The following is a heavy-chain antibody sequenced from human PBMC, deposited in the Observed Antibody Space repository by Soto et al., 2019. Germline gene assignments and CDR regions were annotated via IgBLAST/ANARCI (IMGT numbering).Heavy chain of an antibody. Sequence: QLQLQESGPGLVKPSETLSLTCTVSGGSISSSSYYWGWIRQPPGKVLEWIGSIYYSGSTYYNPSLKSRVTISVDTSKDQFSLTLSSVTAADTAVYYCARHPTYYDSSATSWFDPWGQGTLVTVSS. CDR3: ARHPTYYDSSATSWFDP. J-gene: IGHJ5*02. CDR1: GGSISSSSYY. V-gene: IGHV4-39*01. CDR2: IYYSGST. D-gene: IGHD3-22*01.